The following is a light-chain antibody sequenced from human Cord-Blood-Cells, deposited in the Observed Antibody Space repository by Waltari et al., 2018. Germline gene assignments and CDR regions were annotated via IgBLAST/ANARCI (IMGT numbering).Light chain of an antibody. J-gene: IGKJ2*01. CDR3: QQYNNWSYT. CDR2: GAS. V-gene: IGKV3-15*01. CDR1: QSGSSN. Sequence: EIVMTQSPATLSVSPGDRATLSCRASQSGSSNLAWYQQKPGQAPRLLIYGASTRATGIPARFSGSGSGTEFTLTISSLQSEDFAVYYCQQYNNWSYTFGQGTKLEIK.